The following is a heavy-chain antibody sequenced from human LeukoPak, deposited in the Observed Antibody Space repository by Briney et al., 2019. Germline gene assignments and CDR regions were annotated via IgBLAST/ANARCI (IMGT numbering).Heavy chain of an antibody. J-gene: IGHJ4*02. Sequence: GESLRLSCAASEVSVSANYMSWVRQAPGKGLEWVSSISGSGGSTYYADSVKGRFTISRDNSKNTLYLQMNSLRAEDTAVCYCAKRQDYLVAPFDYWGQGTLVTVSS. CDR2: ISGSGGST. V-gene: IGHV3-23*01. CDR1: EVSVSANY. D-gene: IGHD5-12*01. CDR3: AKRQDYLVAPFDY.